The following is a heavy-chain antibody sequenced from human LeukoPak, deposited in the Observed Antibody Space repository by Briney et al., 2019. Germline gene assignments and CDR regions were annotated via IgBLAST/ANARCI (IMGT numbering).Heavy chain of an antibody. D-gene: IGHD6-19*01. CDR1: GFTFSSYW. CDR2: INSDGSST. J-gene: IGHJ4*02. CDR3: ARVQQWLPPDY. Sequence: GGSLRLSCAASGFTFSSYWMHWVRQAPGKGLVWVSRINSDGSSTSYADSVKGRFTISRDNAKNTLYLQMNSLRAEDTAVYYCARVQQWLPPDYWGQGTLVTVSS. V-gene: IGHV3-74*01.